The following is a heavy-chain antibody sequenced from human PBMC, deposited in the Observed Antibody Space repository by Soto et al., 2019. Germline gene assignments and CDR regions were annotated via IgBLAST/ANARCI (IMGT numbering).Heavy chain of an antibody. Sequence: SGPTLVNPTPTLTLTCTFSGFSLSTSGVGVGWIRQPPGKVLEWLALIYWNDDKRYSLSLKSRLTITKDTSKNQVVLTMTKMDPVDTATYYCALGLRDFWSGHFSYGMDVWGHGTT. CDR3: ALGLRDFWSGHFSYGMDV. D-gene: IGHD3-3*01. CDR1: GFSLSTSGVG. J-gene: IGHJ6*02. V-gene: IGHV2-5*01. CDR2: IYWNDDK.